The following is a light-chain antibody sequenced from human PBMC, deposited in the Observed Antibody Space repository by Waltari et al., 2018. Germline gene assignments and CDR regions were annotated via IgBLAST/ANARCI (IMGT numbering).Light chain of an antibody. CDR3: HQRNNWPFT. CDR2: GVS. V-gene: IGKV3-15*01. J-gene: IGKJ2*01. CDR1: QSVSSN. Sequence: ELVLTQSPATLYVSPGERATLSCRASQSVSSNLAWYQQKVGQAPRLLIYGVSTRATGIPARFSGSGSGTDFTLTISSLEPEDFAVYYCHQRNNWPFTFGQGTKLEIK.